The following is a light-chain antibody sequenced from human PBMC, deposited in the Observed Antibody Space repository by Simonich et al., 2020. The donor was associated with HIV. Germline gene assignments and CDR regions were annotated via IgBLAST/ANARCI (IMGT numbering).Light chain of an antibody. Sequence: QSTGAPSSLSASIGDKVTITCRASQDISNYLAWYQQKPGKVPKVLIFAASTLQSGVPSRFSGSGSGTDFTIAISSLQPEDVATYYCQKYNSAPLTFGGGTKVEI. CDR2: AAS. CDR3: QKYNSAPLT. J-gene: IGKJ4*01. V-gene: IGKV1-27*01. CDR1: QDISNY.